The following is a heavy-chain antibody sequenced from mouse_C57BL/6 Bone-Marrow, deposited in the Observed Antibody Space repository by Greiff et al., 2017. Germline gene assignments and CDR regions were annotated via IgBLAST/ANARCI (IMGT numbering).Heavy chain of an antibody. Sequence: VQLQQSGAELVRPGTSVKVSCKASGYAFTNYLIEWVKQRPGQGLEWIGVINPGSGGTNYNEKFKGKATLTADKSSSTAYMQLSSLTSEDSAVYYCAREGMVTTKRWFAYWGQGTLVTVSA. CDR2: INPGSGGT. CDR3: AREGMVTTKRWFAY. CDR1: GYAFTNYL. J-gene: IGHJ3*01. V-gene: IGHV1-54*01. D-gene: IGHD2-2*01.